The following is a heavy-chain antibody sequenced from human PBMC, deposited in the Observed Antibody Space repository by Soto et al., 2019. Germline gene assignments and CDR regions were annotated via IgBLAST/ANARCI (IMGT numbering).Heavy chain of an antibody. CDR1: GYIFVNYG. V-gene: IGHV1-18*01. D-gene: IGHD3-16*02. CDR3: VMVDNFVTPTPQDV. Sequence: QVQLVQSGDEVKKPGASVKVSCKASGYIFVNYGIAWVRQAPGQGLEWMGWISPYTGNTHSASKVQGRLTMTTDTSTSTVYMDMGSLTSDDTAVYYCVMVDNFVTPTPQDVWVQGTTVTVSS. J-gene: IGHJ6*02. CDR2: ISPYTGNT.